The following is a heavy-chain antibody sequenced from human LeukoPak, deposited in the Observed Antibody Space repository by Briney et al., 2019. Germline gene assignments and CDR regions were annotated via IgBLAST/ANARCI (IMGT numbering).Heavy chain of an antibody. D-gene: IGHD4-17*01. CDR2: IIPIFGTA. J-gene: IGHJ4*02. Sequence: AASVKVSCKASGGTFSSYAISWVRQAPGQGLEWMGGIIPIFGTANYAQKFQGRVTITADESTSTAYMELSSLRSEDTAVYYCARVWYGDQEQPFDYWGQGTLVTVSS. V-gene: IGHV1-69*13. CDR1: GGTFSSYA. CDR3: ARVWYGDQEQPFDY.